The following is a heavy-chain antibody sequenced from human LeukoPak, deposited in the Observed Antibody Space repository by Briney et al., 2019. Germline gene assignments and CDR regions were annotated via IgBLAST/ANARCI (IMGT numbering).Heavy chain of an antibody. J-gene: IGHJ4*02. Sequence: SETLSLTCTVSGGSISSSSYYWGWIRQPPGKGLEWIGSIYYSGTTYHNPSLKCRDTISIDTSKKQFSLKLSSVTAADTAVYYCARDNGYSHGYFDYWGQGTLVTVSS. CDR1: GGSISSSSYY. CDR2: IYYSGTT. V-gene: IGHV4-39*07. D-gene: IGHD5-18*01. CDR3: ARDNGYSHGYFDY.